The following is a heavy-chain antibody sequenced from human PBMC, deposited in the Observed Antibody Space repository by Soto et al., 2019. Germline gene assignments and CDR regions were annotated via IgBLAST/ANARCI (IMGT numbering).Heavy chain of an antibody. D-gene: IGHD2-8*01. J-gene: IGHJ4*02. CDR2: ISGSGGST. Sequence: EVQLLESGGGLVQPGGSLRLSCAASGFTFSSYAMSWVRQAPGKGLEWVSAISGSGGSTYYADSVKGRFTISRDNSKNTLYRQMNSLRAEDTAVYYCAKEGARGCTNGVCYLYYFDYWGQGTLVTVSS. V-gene: IGHV3-23*01. CDR1: GFTFSSYA. CDR3: AKEGARGCTNGVCYLYYFDY.